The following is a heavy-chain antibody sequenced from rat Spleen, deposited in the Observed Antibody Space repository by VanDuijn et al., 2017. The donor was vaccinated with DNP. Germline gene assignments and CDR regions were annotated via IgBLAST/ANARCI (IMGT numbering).Heavy chain of an antibody. J-gene: IGHJ4*01. Sequence: EVQLVESGGGLVQPGRSLKLSCAASGFTFRNYGMAWVRQAPTKGLEWVASISTVGDNSVYRDSVKGRFTISRDNAKTTQYLQMDSLRSEDTATYYWARPKGPGIGAMDAWGQGTSVTVSS. CDR2: ISTVGDNS. D-gene: IGHD1-4*01. V-gene: IGHV5S13*01. CDR1: GFTFRNYG. CDR3: ARPKGPGIGAMDA.